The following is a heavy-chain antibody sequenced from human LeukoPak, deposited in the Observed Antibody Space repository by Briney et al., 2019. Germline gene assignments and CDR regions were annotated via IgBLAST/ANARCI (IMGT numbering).Heavy chain of an antibody. Sequence: GGSLRLSCAASGFTFSSYGMHWVRQAPGKGLDWVAVISYDGSNKYYADSVKGRFTISRDKSKNTLDLQMNSLRAEDTAVYYCAKGRSITPYGMDVWGQGTTVTVSS. J-gene: IGHJ6*02. CDR2: ISYDGSNK. D-gene: IGHD2-2*01. CDR1: GFTFSSYG. V-gene: IGHV3-30*18. CDR3: AKGRSITPYGMDV.